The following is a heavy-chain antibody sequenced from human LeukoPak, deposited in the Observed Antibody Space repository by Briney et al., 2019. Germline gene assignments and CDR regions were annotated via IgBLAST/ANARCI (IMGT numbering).Heavy chain of an antibody. CDR1: GGSISSSYYY. CDR3: ARVGVRSTPSSQGVDYYYYGMDI. Sequence: AETLSLTCTVSGGSISSSYYYWGWIRQPPGKGLEWIGSIYYSGSTYYNPSLKSRVTISVDKSKNQFSLKLSSVTAADTAVYYCARVGVRSTPSSQGVDYYYYGMDIWGQGTTVTVSS. D-gene: IGHD2-2*01. CDR2: IYYSGST. V-gene: IGHV4-39*07. J-gene: IGHJ6*02.